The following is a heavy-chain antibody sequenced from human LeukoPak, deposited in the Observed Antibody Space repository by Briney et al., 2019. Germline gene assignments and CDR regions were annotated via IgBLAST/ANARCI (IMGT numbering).Heavy chain of an antibody. Sequence: PSETLSLTCAVYGGSFSGYYWSWIRQPPGKGLEWIGEINHSGSTNYNPSLKSRVTISVDTSKNQFSLKLSSVTAADTAVYYCARGRDSGWYVGKAKYFDYWGQGTLVTVSS. V-gene: IGHV4-34*01. J-gene: IGHJ4*02. CDR1: GGSFSGYY. D-gene: IGHD6-19*01. CDR2: INHSGST. CDR3: ARGRDSGWYVGKAKYFDY.